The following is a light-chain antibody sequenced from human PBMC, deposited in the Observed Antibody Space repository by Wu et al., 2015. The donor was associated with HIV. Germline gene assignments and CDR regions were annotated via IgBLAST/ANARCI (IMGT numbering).Light chain of an antibody. Sequence: DIQMTQSPSTLSAFVGDRVTITCRASQSIGNWLAWFQQKPGKAPKLLIYKASHLDSGVPSRFSGSGSGTEFTLTISSLQPDDFATYYCQQYNSYWTFGQGTKVETK. CDR1: QSIGNW. CDR2: KAS. CDR3: QQYNSYWT. J-gene: IGKJ1*01. V-gene: IGKV1-5*03.